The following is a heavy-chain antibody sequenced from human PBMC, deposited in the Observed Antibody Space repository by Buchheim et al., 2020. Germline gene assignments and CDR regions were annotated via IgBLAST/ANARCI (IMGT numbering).Heavy chain of an antibody. J-gene: IGHJ4*02. CDR1: GGTFSSYA. CDR3: AAPWSGGIQLWFTVEPPLDY. Sequence: QVQLAQSGAEVKKPGSSVKVSCKASGGTFSSYAISWVRQAPGQGLEWMGGIIPIFGTANYAQKFQGRVTITADESTSTAYMELSSLRSEDTAVYYCAAPWSGGIQLWFTVEPPLDYWGQGTL. V-gene: IGHV1-69*01. D-gene: IGHD5-18*01. CDR2: IIPIFGTA.